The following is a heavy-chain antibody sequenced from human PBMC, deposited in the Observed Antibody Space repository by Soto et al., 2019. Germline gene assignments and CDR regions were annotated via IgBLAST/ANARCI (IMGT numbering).Heavy chain of an antibody. CDR3: ARDAVVAATRGVTHNWFDP. V-gene: IGHV4-30-4*01. J-gene: IGHJ5*02. CDR1: GGSISSGDYY. D-gene: IGHD2-15*01. CDR2: IYYSGST. Sequence: QVQLQESGPGLVKPSQTLSLTCTVSGGSISSGDYYWSWIRQPPGKGLEWIGYIYYSGSTYYNPSLKSRVTISVDTSKNQFSLELSSVTAADTAVYYCARDAVVAATRGVTHNWFDPWGQGTLVTVSS.